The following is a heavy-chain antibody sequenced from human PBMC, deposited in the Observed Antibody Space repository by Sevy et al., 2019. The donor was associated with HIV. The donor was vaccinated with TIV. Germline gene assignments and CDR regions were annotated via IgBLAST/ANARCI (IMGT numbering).Heavy chain of an antibody. J-gene: IGHJ3*02. CDR3: ASSYSGSYSILMDAFDI. D-gene: IGHD1-26*01. Sequence: GGSLRLSCAASGFTVSSNYMSWVRQAPGKGLEWVSVIYSGGSTYYADSVKGRFTISRDNSKNTLYLQMNSLRAEDTAVYYCASSYSGSYSILMDAFDIWGQGTMVTVSS. CDR2: IYSGGST. V-gene: IGHV3-53*01. CDR1: GFTVSSNY.